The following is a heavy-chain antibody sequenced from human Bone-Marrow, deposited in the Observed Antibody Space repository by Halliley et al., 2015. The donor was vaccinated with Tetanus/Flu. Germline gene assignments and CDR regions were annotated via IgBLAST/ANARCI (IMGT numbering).Heavy chain of an antibody. J-gene: IGHJ4*02. CDR1: GFTFSDHY. CDR3: ARGPGYNSPYYFAS. Sequence: SLRLSCAAAGFTFSDHYMDWVRQAPGKGLEWVGRIKNKGQSYTTQYVASVKGRFTISRDDSKNSLYLQMNSLKTEDTAVYFCARGPGYNSPYYFASWGQGTLVTVSS. CDR2: IKNKGQSYTT. V-gene: IGHV3-72*01. D-gene: IGHD3-22*01.